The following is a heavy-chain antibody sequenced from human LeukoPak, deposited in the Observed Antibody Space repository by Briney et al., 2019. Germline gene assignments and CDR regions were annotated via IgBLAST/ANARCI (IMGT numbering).Heavy chain of an antibody. J-gene: IGHJ6*03. Sequence: GGSLRLSCAASGFTFSSYSMNWVRQAPGKGLEWVSCISSSSSTIYYADSVKGRFTISRDNAKNSLYLQMNSLRAEDTAVYYCARATDFWSGSGSYYMDVWGKGTTVTVSS. V-gene: IGHV3-48*01. CDR3: ARATDFWSGSGSYYMDV. CDR2: ISSSSSTI. D-gene: IGHD3-3*01. CDR1: GFTFSSYS.